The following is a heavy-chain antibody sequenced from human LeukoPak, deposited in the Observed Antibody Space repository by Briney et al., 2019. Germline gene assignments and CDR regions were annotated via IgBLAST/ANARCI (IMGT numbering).Heavy chain of an antibody. V-gene: IGHV4-4*02. J-gene: IGHJ2*01. CDR2: IYHSGST. CDR3: ARDLDYGDYDGYFDL. Sequence: SGTLSLTCAVSGGSISSSNWWSWVRQPPGKGLEWIGEIYHSGSTNYNPSLKSRVTISVDKSKNQFSLKLSSVTAADTAVYYCARDLDYGDYDGYFDLWGRGTLVTVSS. CDR1: GGSISSSNW. D-gene: IGHD4-17*01.